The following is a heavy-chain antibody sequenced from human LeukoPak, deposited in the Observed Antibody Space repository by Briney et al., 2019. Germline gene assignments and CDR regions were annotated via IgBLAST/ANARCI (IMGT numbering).Heavy chain of an antibody. J-gene: IGHJ6*02. CDR3: AREFWGTMVRGAAMGV. Sequence: SVKVSCKASGGTLNSYTINWVRQAPGEGLEWMGTIIPAFGIPNYAQRFKDRVTITADKSTSTAYMELSSLRSEDTAVYYCAREFWGTMVRGAAMGVWGQGTTVTVSS. D-gene: IGHD3-10*01. CDR1: GGTLNSYT. CDR2: IIPAFGIP. V-gene: IGHV1-69*02.